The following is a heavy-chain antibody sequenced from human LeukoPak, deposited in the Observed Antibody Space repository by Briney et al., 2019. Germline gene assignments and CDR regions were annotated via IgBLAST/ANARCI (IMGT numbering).Heavy chain of an antibody. CDR1: GGSISSGGYY. Sequence: SQTLSLTCTVSGGSISSGGYYWSWIRPHPGKGLEWIGYIYYSGSTYYNPSLKSRVTISVDTSKNQFSLKLSSVTAADTAVYYCARGNRHYYDSSGYYYGALFDYWGQGTLVTVSS. D-gene: IGHD3-22*01. CDR2: IYYSGST. J-gene: IGHJ4*02. V-gene: IGHV4-31*03. CDR3: ARGNRHYYDSSGYYYGALFDY.